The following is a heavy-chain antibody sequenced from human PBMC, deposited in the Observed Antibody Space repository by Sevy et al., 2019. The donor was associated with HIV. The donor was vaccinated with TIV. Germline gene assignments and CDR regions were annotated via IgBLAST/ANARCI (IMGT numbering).Heavy chain of an antibody. V-gene: IGHV3-30*04. CDR1: GFTFSDYR. CDR3: ARDRGEILSSAFDY. J-gene: IGHJ4*02. CDR2: ISYDGRNNK. D-gene: IGHD3-16*01. Sequence: GGSLRLSCAASGFTFSDYRMHWVRQAPGKGLEWVAVISYDGRNNKYNDDSVKGRFTISRDNSKNTVYLQMNSLRAEDTAIYYCARDRGEILSSAFDYWGQGTLVTVSS.